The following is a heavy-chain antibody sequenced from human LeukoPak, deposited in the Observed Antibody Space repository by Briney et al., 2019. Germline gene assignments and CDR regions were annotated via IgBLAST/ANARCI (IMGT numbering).Heavy chain of an antibody. CDR1: GGTFSSYA. Sequence: ASVKVSCKASGGTFSSYAISWVRQAPGQGLEWMGGIIPIFGTANYAQKFQGRVTITADESTSTAYMELSSLRSEDTAVYYCASLTTVEAFDIWGQGTMVTVSS. D-gene: IGHD4-17*01. J-gene: IGHJ3*02. V-gene: IGHV1-69*13. CDR2: IIPIFGTA. CDR3: ASLTTVEAFDI.